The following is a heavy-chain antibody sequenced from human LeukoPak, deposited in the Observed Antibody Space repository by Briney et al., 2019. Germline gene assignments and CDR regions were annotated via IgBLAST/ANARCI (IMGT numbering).Heavy chain of an antibody. D-gene: IGHD6-13*01. CDR1: GHTFTGYY. V-gene: IGHV1-2*06. Sequence: ASVKVSCKASGHTFTGYYMHWVRQAPGQGLEWMGRINPNSGGTNYAQKFQGRVTMTRDTSISTAYMELSRLRSDDTAVYYCARERIAAAGTFDPWGQGTLVTVSS. CDR2: INPNSGGT. J-gene: IGHJ5*02. CDR3: ARERIAAAGTFDP.